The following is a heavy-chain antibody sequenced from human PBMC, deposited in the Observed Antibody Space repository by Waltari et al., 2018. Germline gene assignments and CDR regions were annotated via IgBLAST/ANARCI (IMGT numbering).Heavy chain of an antibody. J-gene: IGHJ6*02. V-gene: IGHV3-74*01. CDR2: ISSDESKT. D-gene: IGHD1-1*01. Sequence: EERVVESGGGLVQPGESLRLTCAASGFTFGNYRRHWVGQTPGTGLVWVSGISSDESKTSYADSVKGRFTISRDNAKKTLYLQMNRLRVEDTAVYYCARVAQRTYRSPVPGRDYYYGMDVWGQGTTVTVSS. CDR1: GFTFGNYR. CDR3: ARVAQRTYRSPVPGRDYYYGMDV.